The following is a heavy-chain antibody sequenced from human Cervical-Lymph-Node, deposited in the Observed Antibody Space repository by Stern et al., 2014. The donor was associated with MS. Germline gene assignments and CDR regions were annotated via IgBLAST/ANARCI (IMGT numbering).Heavy chain of an antibody. J-gene: IGHJ6*02. CDR2: ITTNTGTP. Sequence: QVQLVQSGSELKKPGASVKVSCKASGYTFTSYAMNWVRQAPGQGLAWMGWITTNTGTPTYAQGFTGRFVFSLDTSVSTAYLQISSLKAEDTAVYYCARAELLYYYYGMDVWGQGTTVTVSS. CDR1: GYTFTSYA. V-gene: IGHV7-4-1*02. D-gene: IGHD2-15*01. CDR3: ARAELLYYYYGMDV.